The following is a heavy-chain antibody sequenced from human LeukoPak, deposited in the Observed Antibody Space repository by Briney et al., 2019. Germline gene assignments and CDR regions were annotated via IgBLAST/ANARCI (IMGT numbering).Heavy chain of an antibody. CDR2: IYPGDSDT. J-gene: IGHJ4*02. Sequence: GESLKISCKGSGYSFTSYWIGWVRQMSGKGLEWMGIIYPGDSDTRYSPSFQGQVTISADKSISTAYLQWSSLKASDTAMYYCARPREVATRSYYFDYWGQGTLVTVSS. CDR1: GYSFTSYW. D-gene: IGHD5-12*01. V-gene: IGHV5-51*01. CDR3: ARPREVATRSYYFDY.